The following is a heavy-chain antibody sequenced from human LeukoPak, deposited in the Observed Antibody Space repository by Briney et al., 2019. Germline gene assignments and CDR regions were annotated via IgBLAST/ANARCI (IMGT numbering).Heavy chain of an antibody. V-gene: IGHV3-53*01. CDR2: VYSDDIR. J-gene: IGHJ3*02. Sequence: GGSLRLSCAASGGAVSSSYMSWVRQAPGKGLEWVSIVYSDDIRYYVDSVKGRFSISRDNSKNTLYLQMNSLRAEDTAVYYCARGLPYRITKDAFDIWGQGTMVTVSS. CDR1: GGAVSSSY. CDR3: ARGLPYRITKDAFDI. D-gene: IGHD3-10*01.